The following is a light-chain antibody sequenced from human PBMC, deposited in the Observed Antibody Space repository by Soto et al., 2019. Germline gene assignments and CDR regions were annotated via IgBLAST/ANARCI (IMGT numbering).Light chain of an antibody. Sequence: EIVLTQSPATLSLSPGERATLSCGASQSVSSSYLAWYQQKPVLAPRLLIYDASNRATGIPDRFSGSGSGTDFTLTISRLETEDVAVYYCQQYGPSPYTFGQGTKLDIK. CDR2: DAS. J-gene: IGKJ2*01. CDR3: QQYGPSPYT. V-gene: IGKV3D-20*01. CDR1: QSVSSSY.